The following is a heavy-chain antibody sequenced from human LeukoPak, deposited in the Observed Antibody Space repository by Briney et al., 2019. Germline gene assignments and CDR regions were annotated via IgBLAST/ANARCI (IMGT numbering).Heavy chain of an antibody. CDR3: ARSRTATYSSGYQDYFDI. V-gene: IGHV1-8*01. J-gene: IGHJ3*02. D-gene: IGHD3-22*01. CDR1: GYTFTSYD. CDR2: MNPNSGNT. Sequence: ASVKVSCKASGYTFTSYDINWVRQATGQGLEWMGWMNPNSGNTGYAQKFQGRVTMTRNTTISTAYMELSSLGSEDTAVYYCARSRTATYSSGYQDYFDIWGQGTMVTVSS.